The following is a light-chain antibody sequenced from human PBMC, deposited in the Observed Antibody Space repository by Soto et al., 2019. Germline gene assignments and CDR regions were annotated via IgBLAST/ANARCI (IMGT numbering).Light chain of an antibody. CDR2: TTS. V-gene: IGKV1-39*01. CDR3: QQGYTTPST. Sequence: DIQMPQSPSSLSASVGDRVPITCRASQSISYYLNWYQQKPGKAHMLLIDTTSSLQSGVPSKSSGSASGTDFTLTYSSLQPEDWATYYCQQGYTTPSTFGQGTKVEI. J-gene: IGKJ1*01. CDR1: QSISYY.